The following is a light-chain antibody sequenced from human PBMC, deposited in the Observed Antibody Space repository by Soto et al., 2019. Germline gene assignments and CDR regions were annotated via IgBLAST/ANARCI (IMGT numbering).Light chain of an antibody. Sequence: QLVLTQPPSVSGAPGQRVTISCTGSSSNIGAGYDVHWYQHLPGTAPKLLIYGNSNRPSGVPDRFSGSKSGTSASLAITGLQAEDEADYYCQSYDSSLSAFYVFGTGTKVTVL. V-gene: IGLV1-40*01. CDR2: GNS. CDR1: SSNIGAGYD. CDR3: QSYDSSLSAFYV. J-gene: IGLJ1*01.